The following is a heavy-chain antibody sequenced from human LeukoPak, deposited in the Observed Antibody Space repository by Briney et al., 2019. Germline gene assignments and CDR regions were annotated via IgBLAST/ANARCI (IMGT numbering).Heavy chain of an antibody. D-gene: IGHD2-8*01. V-gene: IGHV5-51*01. CDR1: GYNFTDYW. CDR2: IYCGDSDT. Sequence: GESLKISCKGSGYNFTDYWIGWVRQMAGKGLDWMGIIYCGDSDTRYSPSFQGQVTISADKSISTAYLQWSSLKASDTAMYYCAIMSPQAPGDYWGQGTLVTVSS. J-gene: IGHJ4*02. CDR3: AIMSPQAPGDY.